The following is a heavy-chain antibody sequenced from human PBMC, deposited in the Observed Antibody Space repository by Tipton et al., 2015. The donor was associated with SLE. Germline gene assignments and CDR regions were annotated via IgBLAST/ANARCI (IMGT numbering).Heavy chain of an antibody. V-gene: IGHV4-38-2*01. D-gene: IGHD1-26*01. CDR2: IHYSGNT. CDR1: GFSITTAYS. Sequence: TLSLTCAVSGFSITTAYSWGWVRRSPGKGLERIGNIHYSGNTHDNPPLQSRVTISVDMSKNQFSLRLTSVTAADTAVYYCARTLGAIAHTVYDAFDIWGQGKMVTVSS. J-gene: IGHJ3*02. CDR3: ARTLGAIAHTVYDAFDI.